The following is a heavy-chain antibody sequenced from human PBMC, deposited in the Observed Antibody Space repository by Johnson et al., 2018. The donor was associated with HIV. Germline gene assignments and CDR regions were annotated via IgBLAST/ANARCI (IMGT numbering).Heavy chain of an antibody. J-gene: IGHJ3*02. V-gene: IGHV3-15*01. CDR3: TTVRGAFDI. D-gene: IGHD3-16*01. CDR2: IKSKSDGGTT. CDR1: GFTFSDAW. Sequence: VQLVESGGGVVRPGRSLRLSCAASGFTFSDAWMGWVRQAPGKGLEWVGRIKSKSDGGTTDYAAPVEGRCTISRDDSKNTLSLQINSLKTDDTAVYYCTTVRGAFDIWGQGTMVTVSS.